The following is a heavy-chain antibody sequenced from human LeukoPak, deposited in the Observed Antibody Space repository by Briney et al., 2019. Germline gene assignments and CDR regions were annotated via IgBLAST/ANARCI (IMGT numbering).Heavy chain of an antibody. Sequence: SETLSLTCTVSGGSISSGDYYWSWIRQPPGKGLEWIGYIYYSGSTYYNPSLKSRVTISVNTSKNQFSLKLSSVTAVDTAVYYCARGRYYDFGDYWGQGTLVTVSS. V-gene: IGHV4-30-4*08. D-gene: IGHD3-3*01. CDR1: GGSISSGDYY. CDR2: IYYSGST. CDR3: ARGRYYDFGDY. J-gene: IGHJ4*02.